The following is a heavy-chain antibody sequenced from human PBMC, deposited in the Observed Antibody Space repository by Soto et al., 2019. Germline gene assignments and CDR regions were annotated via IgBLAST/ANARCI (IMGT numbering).Heavy chain of an antibody. Sequence: SETLSLTCTVSSDSISSYYWIWIRQSPGKGLEWIGYTDYSGNTNYNPSLKSRVTISGDTSKNQFSLRLSSVTAADTAVYYCARAVGDPRYLRDYWGQRTLVTVSS. CDR2: TDYSGNT. CDR1: SDSISSYY. V-gene: IGHV4-59*08. J-gene: IGHJ4*02. D-gene: IGHD6-19*01. CDR3: ARAVGDPRYLRDY.